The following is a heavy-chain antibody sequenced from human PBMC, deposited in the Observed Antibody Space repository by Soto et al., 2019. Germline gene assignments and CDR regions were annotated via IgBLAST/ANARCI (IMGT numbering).Heavy chain of an antibody. CDR1: GFTFSRYW. V-gene: IGHV3-74*01. CDR2: ISSYGSDT. Sequence: EVQLVESGGGLVLPGGSLRLSCAASGFTFSRYWMHWVHQAPGKGLVWVSRISSYGSDTHYADSVKGRFTISRDNAKNTLYLQMNSLRADDTAVYYCASNYAYAEGYYWYGIDVWGQGTMVTVSS. J-gene: IGHJ6*02. D-gene: IGHD3-16*01. CDR3: ASNYAYAEGYYWYGIDV.